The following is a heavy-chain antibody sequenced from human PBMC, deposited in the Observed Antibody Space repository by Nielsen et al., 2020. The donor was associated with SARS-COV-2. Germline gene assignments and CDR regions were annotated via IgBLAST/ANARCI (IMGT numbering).Heavy chain of an antibody. D-gene: IGHD4-17*01. J-gene: IGHJ4*02. CDR2: INHSGST. V-gene: IGHV4-34*01. Sequence: SQTLSLTCAVYGGSFSGYYWSWIRQPPGKGLEWIGEINHSGSTNYNPSLKSRVTISVDTSKNQFSLKLSSVTAADTAVYYCARGVTTYDYWGQGTLVTVSS. CDR1: GGSFSGYY. CDR3: ARGVTTYDY.